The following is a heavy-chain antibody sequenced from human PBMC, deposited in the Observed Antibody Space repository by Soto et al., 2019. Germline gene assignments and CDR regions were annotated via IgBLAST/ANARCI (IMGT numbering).Heavy chain of an antibody. D-gene: IGHD1-20*01. CDR1: GFTFSSYA. CDR3: TKSRSAMVYYFDF. V-gene: IGHV3-23*01. J-gene: IGHJ4*02. Sequence: EVQVLESGGGLVQPGGSLRLSCAASGFTFSSYAMNWVRQAPGKGLEWVSGISATGAKTYSADSGKGRFTTSRDNSKVTVYLEMNNLRAEDTAVYYCTKSRSAMVYYFDFWGLGALVTVSS. CDR2: ISATGAKT.